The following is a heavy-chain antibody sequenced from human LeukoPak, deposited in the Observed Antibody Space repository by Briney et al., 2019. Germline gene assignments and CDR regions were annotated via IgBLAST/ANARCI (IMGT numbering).Heavy chain of an antibody. CDR2: IYPGDSDT. D-gene: IGHD3-10*01. CDR1: GYSFTDYW. CDR3: ARQCCRGASPGFDP. Sequence: GESLKISCKGSGYSFTDYWNAWVRQMPGKGLEWMGSIYPGDSDTRYSPSFQGQVTFSADKSISTAYLQWSSLRASDTAIYYCARQCCRGASPGFDPWGQGTLVTVSS. V-gene: IGHV5-51*01. J-gene: IGHJ5*02.